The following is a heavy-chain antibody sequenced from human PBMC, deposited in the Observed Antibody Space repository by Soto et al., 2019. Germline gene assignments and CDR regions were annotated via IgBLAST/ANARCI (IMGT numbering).Heavy chain of an antibody. D-gene: IGHD6-19*01. CDR2: ISYDGSNK. J-gene: IGHJ4*02. Sequence: VQLVESGGGVVQPGRSLRLSCAASGFTFSSYAMHWVRQAPGKGLEWVAVISYDGSNKYYADSVKGRFTISRDNSKNTLYLQMNSLRAEDTAVYYCARDRGIAVAGTGIDYWGQGTLVTVSS. V-gene: IGHV3-30-3*01. CDR3: ARDRGIAVAGTGIDY. CDR1: GFTFSSYA.